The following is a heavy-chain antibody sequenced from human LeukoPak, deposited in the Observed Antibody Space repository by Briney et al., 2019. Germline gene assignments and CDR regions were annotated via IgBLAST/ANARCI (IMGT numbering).Heavy chain of an antibody. CDR3: AKMPAYYYDSSGYAFHFDY. Sequence: PGGSLRLSCTASGFIFDDYVMSWVRQAPGKGLEWVSAISGSGGSTHYADSVRGRFTISRDNSTSTLYLQMNSLRAEDTAIYYCAKMPAYYYDSSGYAFHFDYWGQGTLVTVSS. CDR2: ISGSGGST. D-gene: IGHD3-22*01. V-gene: IGHV3-23*01. J-gene: IGHJ4*02. CDR1: GFIFDDYV.